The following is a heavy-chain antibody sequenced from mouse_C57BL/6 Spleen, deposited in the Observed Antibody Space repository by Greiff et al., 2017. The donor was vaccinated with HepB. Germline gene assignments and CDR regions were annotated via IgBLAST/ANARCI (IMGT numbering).Heavy chain of an antibody. V-gene: IGHV1-50*01. CDR2: IDPSDSYT. CDR1: GYTFTSYW. J-gene: IGHJ2*01. Sequence: VQLQQPGAELVKPGASVKLSCKASGYTFTSYWMQWVKQRPGQGLEWIGEIDPSDSYTNYNQKFKGKATLTVDTSSSTAYMQLSSLTSEDSAVYYCARRMGYYVHFGYWGEGTTLTVSS. D-gene: IGHD1-1*01. CDR3: ARRMGYYVHFGY.